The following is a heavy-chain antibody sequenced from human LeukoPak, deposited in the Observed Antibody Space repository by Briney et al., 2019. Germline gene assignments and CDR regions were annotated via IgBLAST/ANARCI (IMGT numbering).Heavy chain of an antibody. J-gene: IGHJ5*02. CDR3: ARGYYGDYGWFDP. Sequence: SETLSLTCAVSGGSISSGGYSWSWIRQPPGKGLEWIGYIYHSGSTYYNPSLKSRVTISVDRSKNQFSLKLSSVTAAHTAVYYCARGYYGDYGWFDPWGQGTLVTVSS. CDR2: IYHSGST. V-gene: IGHV4-30-2*01. D-gene: IGHD4-17*01. CDR1: GGSISSGGYS.